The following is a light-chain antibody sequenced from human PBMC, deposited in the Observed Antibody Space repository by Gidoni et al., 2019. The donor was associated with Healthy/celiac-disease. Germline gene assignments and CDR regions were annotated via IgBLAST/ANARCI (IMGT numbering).Light chain of an antibody. CDR2: GAS. J-gene: IGKJ3*01. Sequence: EIVITQSPSTLSVSPGERATLSCRASQSVSSNLAWYQQKPGQAPRLLIYGASTRATGIPARFSGSGSGTEFTLTISSLQSEDVAVYYCQQYNNWPGAFGHGTKVDIK. V-gene: IGKV3-15*01. CDR1: QSVSSN. CDR3: QQYNNWPGA.